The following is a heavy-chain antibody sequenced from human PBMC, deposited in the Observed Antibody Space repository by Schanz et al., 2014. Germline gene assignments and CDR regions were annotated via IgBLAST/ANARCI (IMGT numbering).Heavy chain of an antibody. CDR1: GYTFTSYS. D-gene: IGHD3-9*01. CDR2: INLSGGST. CDR3: ARRNFYDKSAAFDY. J-gene: IGHJ4*02. Sequence: QVQLVQSGAEVKKPGASVKVSCKASGYTFTSYSMHWVRQAPGQGLEWMGIINLSGGSTNNAQKFQGRLTMTRDTSTSTVYMELSSLRSEDTAVYYCARRNFYDKSAAFDYWGQGSLVTVSS. V-gene: IGHV1-46*03.